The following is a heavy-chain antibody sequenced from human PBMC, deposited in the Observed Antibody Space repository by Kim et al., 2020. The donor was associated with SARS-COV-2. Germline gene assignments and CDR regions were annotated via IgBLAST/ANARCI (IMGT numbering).Heavy chain of an antibody. Sequence: SETLSLTCTVSGGSISSSSYYWGWIRQPPGKGLEWIGTTYYSGNTYYNPSLKSRVTISVDTSKNQFSLKLSPVTAADTAVYYWAGHQRYSSGWYVAHYYYYMAVWGRGTTVTVSS. J-gene: IGHJ6*03. CDR1: GGSISSSSYY. V-gene: IGHV4-39*01. D-gene: IGHD6-19*01. CDR3: AGHQRYSSGWYVAHYYYYMAV. CDR2: TYYSGNT.